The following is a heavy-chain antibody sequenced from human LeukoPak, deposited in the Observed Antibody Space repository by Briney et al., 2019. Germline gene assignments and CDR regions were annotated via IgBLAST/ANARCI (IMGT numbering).Heavy chain of an antibody. J-gene: IGHJ5*02. CDR2: IYYSGST. Sequence: PSETLSLTCTVSGGSISSYYWSWIRQPPGKGLEWIGYIYYSGSTNYNPSLKSRVTISVDTSKNQFSLKLSSVTAADTAVYYCARSQYSNPFDPWGQGTLVTVSS. CDR1: GGSISSYY. CDR3: ARSQYSNPFDP. V-gene: IGHV4-59*01. D-gene: IGHD6-6*01.